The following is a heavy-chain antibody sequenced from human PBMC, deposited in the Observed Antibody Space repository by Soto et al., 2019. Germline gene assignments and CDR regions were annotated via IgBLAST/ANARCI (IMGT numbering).Heavy chain of an antibody. CDR1: GFTFGDYA. CDR2: IRSKAYGGTT. CDR3: TTNYYDGSGYDNWFDP. Sequence: GGSLRLSCTASGFTFGDYAMSWFRQAPGKGLEWVGFIRSKAYGGTTEYVASVKGRFTISRDDSKSIAYLQMNSLKTEDTAVYYCTTNYYDGSGYDNWFDPWGQGTLVTVSS. V-gene: IGHV3-49*03. D-gene: IGHD3-22*01. J-gene: IGHJ5*02.